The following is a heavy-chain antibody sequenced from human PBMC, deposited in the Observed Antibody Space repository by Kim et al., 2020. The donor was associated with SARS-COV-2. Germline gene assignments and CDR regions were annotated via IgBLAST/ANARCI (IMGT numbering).Heavy chain of an antibody. V-gene: IGHV6-1*01. Sequence: YAESVKSRITINPATSKNQFSLQLNSVTPAATAVYYCARSWNDVTPRFDYWGQGSLVTVSS. D-gene: IGHD1-1*01. CDR3: ARSWNDVTPRFDY. J-gene: IGHJ4*02.